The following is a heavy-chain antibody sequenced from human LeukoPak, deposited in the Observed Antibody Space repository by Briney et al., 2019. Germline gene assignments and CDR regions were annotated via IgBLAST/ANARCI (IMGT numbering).Heavy chain of an antibody. CDR2: ISYDGNNK. J-gene: IGHJ3*01. CDR1: GFIFSSYA. Sequence: PGGSLRLSCAASGFIFSSYAMHWVRQAPGKGLEWVAVISYDGNNKYYADSVKGRFTISRDNSKNMLCLQMNSLRAEDTAVYYCARDQAWLQYLSAFDLWGQGTMVTVSS. V-gene: IGHV3-30*04. CDR3: ARDQAWLQYLSAFDL. D-gene: IGHD5-24*01.